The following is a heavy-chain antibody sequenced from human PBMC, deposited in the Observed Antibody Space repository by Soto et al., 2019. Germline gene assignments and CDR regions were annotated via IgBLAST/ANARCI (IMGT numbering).Heavy chain of an antibody. CDR2: ISGSGGSI. Sequence: EVQLLESGGGLAQPGGSLRLSCVASGFTFSSYGISWVRQAPGKGLEWVSVISGSGGSIYYADFVKGRFIISRDNSKNTVYLQMNGLRAEDTALYYCAKDPLIGGNAPRFDPWGQGTLVTVSS. V-gene: IGHV3-23*01. D-gene: IGHD2-15*01. J-gene: IGHJ5*02. CDR3: AKDPLIGGNAPRFDP. CDR1: GFTFSSYG.